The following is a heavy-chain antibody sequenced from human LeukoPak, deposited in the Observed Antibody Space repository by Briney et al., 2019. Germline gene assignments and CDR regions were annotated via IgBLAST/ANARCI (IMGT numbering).Heavy chain of an antibody. CDR2: ISSSGSTI. D-gene: IGHD1-26*01. Sequence: GGSLRLSCAASGFTLSSYEMNWVRQAPGKGLEWVSYISSSGSTIYYADSVKGRFTISRDNAKNSLYLRMNSLRAEDTAVYYCACGYYRYYFDYWGQGTLVTVSS. CDR3: ACGYYRYYFDY. J-gene: IGHJ4*02. V-gene: IGHV3-48*03. CDR1: GFTLSSYE.